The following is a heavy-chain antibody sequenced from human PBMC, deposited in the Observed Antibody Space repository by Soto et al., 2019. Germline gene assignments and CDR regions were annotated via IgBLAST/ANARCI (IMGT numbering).Heavy chain of an antibody. D-gene: IGHD2-15*01. CDR1: CGPFSSYA. Sequence: SSVKVYCKASCGPFSSYAISWVRQAPGQGPEWMGGIIPIFGTANYAQKFQGRVTITADESTSTACMELSSLRSEDTAVYYCARGNIVVVVAATYYHGMDVWGQGTTVTVSS. CDR2: IIPIFGTA. V-gene: IGHV1-69*13. J-gene: IGHJ6*02. CDR3: ARGNIVVVVAATYYHGMDV.